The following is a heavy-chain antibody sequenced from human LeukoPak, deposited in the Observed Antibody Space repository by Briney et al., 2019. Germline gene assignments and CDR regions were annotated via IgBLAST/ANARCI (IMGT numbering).Heavy chain of an antibody. J-gene: IGHJ4*02. CDR2: IRYDGSNK. D-gene: IGHD1-26*01. CDR3: AKDPYSGSPRGFDY. V-gene: IGHV3-30*02. CDR1: GFTFSSYG. Sequence: SGGSLRLSCAASGFTFSSYGMHWVRQAPGKGLEWVAFIRYDGSNKYYADSVKGRFTISRDNSKNTLYLQMNNLRVDDTAVYYCAKDPYSGSPRGFDYWGQGTLVAASS.